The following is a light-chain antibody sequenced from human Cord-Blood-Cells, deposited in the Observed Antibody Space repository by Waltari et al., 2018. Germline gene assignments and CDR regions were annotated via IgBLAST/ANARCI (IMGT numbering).Light chain of an antibody. V-gene: IGLV2-23*02. CDR1: SSDVGRYKL. Sequence: QSALTQPASVSGSPGQSITISCTGTSSDVGRYKLVSWYQQHPGKAPKLMIYEVSKRPSGVSNRFSGSKSVNTASLTISGLQAEDEADYYCCSYAGSSTWVFGGGTKLTVL. J-gene: IGLJ3*02. CDR3: CSYAGSSTWV. CDR2: EVS.